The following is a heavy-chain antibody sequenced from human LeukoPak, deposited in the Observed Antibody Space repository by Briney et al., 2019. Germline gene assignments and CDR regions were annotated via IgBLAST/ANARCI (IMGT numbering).Heavy chain of an antibody. CDR3: ARAIFTAVEMATITNKGYYYYYMDV. Sequence: ASVKVSCKVSGYTLTELSMHWVRQAPGKGLEWMGGFDPEDGETIYAQKFQGRVTMTEDTSTDTAYMELSSLRSDDTAVYYCARAIFTAVEMATITNKGYYYYYMDVWGKGTTVTVSS. J-gene: IGHJ6*03. D-gene: IGHD5-24*01. V-gene: IGHV1-24*01. CDR2: FDPEDGET. CDR1: GYTLTELS.